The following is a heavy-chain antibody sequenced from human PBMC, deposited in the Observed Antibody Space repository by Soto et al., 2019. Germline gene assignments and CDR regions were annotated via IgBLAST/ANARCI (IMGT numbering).Heavy chain of an antibody. V-gene: IGHV1-2*04. D-gene: IGHD2-15*01. CDR2: INPNSGGT. CDR3: ARDGCSGGSCYGTVFFDY. CDR1: GYTINSYA. J-gene: IGHJ4*02. Sequence: ASVKVCSKAPGYTINSYAMHSVRQAPGQRLEWMGWINPNSGGTNCAQKIQGWVTMTRDTSISTAYMELSRLRSDDTAVYYCARDGCSGGSCYGTVFFDYWGQGTLVTVSS.